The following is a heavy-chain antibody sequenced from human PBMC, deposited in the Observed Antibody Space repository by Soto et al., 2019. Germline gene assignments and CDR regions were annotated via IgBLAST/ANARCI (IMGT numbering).Heavy chain of an antibody. V-gene: IGHV3-23*01. CDR2: ISGSGGST. D-gene: IGHD3-22*01. Sequence: HPGGSLRLSCAASGFTFSSYAMSWVRQAPGKGLEWVSAISGSGGSTYYADSVKGRFTISRDNSKNTLYLQMNSLRAEDTAVYYCANPVSYVHMIVVAAAHYWGQGTLVTVSS. CDR3: ANPVSYVHMIVVAAAHY. CDR1: GFTFSSYA. J-gene: IGHJ4*02.